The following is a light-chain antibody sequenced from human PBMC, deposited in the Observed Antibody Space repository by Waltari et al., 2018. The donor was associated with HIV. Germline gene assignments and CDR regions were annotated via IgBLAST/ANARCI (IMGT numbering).Light chain of an antibody. Sequence: QSVLTQPPSVSAAPGQTVITPCSATSSNLGHTYVSWYQHHPGTAPKLLIYENNKRPSGIPDRFSGSKSGTSATLGITGLQTGDEADYYCETWDSSLSAGVFGGGTKLTVL. J-gene: IGLJ2*01. CDR2: ENN. CDR1: SSNLGHTY. CDR3: ETWDSSLSAGV. V-gene: IGLV1-51*02.